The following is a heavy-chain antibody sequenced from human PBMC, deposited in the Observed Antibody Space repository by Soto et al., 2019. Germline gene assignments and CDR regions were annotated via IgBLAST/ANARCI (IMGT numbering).Heavy chain of an antibody. J-gene: IGHJ3*02. V-gene: IGHV4-59*01. Sequence: SETLSLTCTVSGGSISSYYWSWIRQPPGKGLEWIGYIYYSGSTNYNPSLKSRVTISVDTSKNQFSLKLSSVTAADTAVYYCAREVGATGFAFDIWGQGTMVPSPQ. D-gene: IGHD1-26*01. CDR2: IYYSGST. CDR3: AREVGATGFAFDI. CDR1: GGSISSYY.